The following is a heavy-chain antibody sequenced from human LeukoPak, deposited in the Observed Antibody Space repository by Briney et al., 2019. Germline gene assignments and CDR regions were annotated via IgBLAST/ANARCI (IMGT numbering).Heavy chain of an antibody. CDR3: ARDIRDYGGNSPSDY. D-gene: IGHD4-23*01. V-gene: IGHV1-69*04. Sequence: GASVKVSCKASGGTFSSYTISWVRQAPGQGLEWMGRIIPILGIANYAQKFQGRVTITADKSTSTAYMELSSLRSEDTAVYYCARDIRDYGGNSPSDYWGQGTLVTVSS. J-gene: IGHJ4*02. CDR1: GGTFSSYT. CDR2: IIPILGIA.